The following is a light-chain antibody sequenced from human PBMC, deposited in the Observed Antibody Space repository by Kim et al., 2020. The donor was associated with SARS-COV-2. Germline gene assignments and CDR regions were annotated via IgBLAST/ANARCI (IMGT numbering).Light chain of an antibody. CDR1: SHRSYY. CDR3: NSRDSSGLYV. V-gene: IGLV3-19*01. CDR2: GKN. Sequence: VAVGQTVRITCQGDSHRSYYASWYQQKPGQAPVLVIYGKNNRPSGIPDRFSGSSSGNTASLTITGAQAEDEADYYCNSRDSSGLYVFGTGTKVTVL. J-gene: IGLJ1*01.